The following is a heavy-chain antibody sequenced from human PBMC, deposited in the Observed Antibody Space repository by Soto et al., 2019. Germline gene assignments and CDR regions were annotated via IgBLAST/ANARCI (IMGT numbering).Heavy chain of an antibody. V-gene: IGHV4-59*12. CDR2: IYYTGST. CDR1: GDSISTYY. CDR3: ASGSTIINTLAY. J-gene: IGHJ4*02. Sequence: SETLSLTCTVSGDSISTYYWSWIRQPPGKGLEWIGDIYYTGSTNYNPSLKSRVTISVDTSKSQFSLKLSYVSAADTAVYYCASGSTIINTLAYWGQGTLVTVSS. D-gene: IGHD4-4*01.